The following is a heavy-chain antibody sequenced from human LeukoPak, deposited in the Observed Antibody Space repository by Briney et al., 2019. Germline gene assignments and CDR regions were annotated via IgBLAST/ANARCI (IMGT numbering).Heavy chain of an antibody. V-gene: IGHV3-66*01. J-gene: IGHJ6*02. CDR1: GFTVSSNC. CDR3: ARDPGAYDSSGYSLGYYYGMNV. D-gene: IGHD3-22*01. Sequence: GGSLRLSCAASGFTVSSNCMNWVRQAPGKGLEWVSVIYSGGTTYYADSVKGRFTISRDNPKKTMYLQMNSLRADDTAVYYCARDPGAYDSSGYSLGYYYGMNVWGQGTTVSVSS. CDR2: IYSGGTT.